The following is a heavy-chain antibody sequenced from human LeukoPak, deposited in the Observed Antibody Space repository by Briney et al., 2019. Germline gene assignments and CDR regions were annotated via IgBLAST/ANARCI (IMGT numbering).Heavy chain of an antibody. CDR1: GFTFSSHW. CDR2: INSDGSST. CDR3: ARVGVSWGGFDI. V-gene: IGHV3-74*01. J-gene: IGHJ3*02. Sequence: GGSLRLSCAASGFTFSSHWMHWVRQAPGKGLVWVSRINSDGSSTNYADSVKGRFTVSRDNIKNTLYLQLNSLRAEDTAVYYCARVGVSWGGFDIWGQGTMVTVSS. D-gene: IGHD3-3*01.